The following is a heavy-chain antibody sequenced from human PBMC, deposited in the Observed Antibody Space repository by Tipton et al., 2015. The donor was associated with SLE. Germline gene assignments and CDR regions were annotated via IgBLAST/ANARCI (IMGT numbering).Heavy chain of an antibody. D-gene: IGHD1-1*01. CDR3: GKGKRNSGPGGRDV. CDR1: GYTFISYS. Sequence: QLVQSGAEVKKPGASVKVSCKASGYTFISYSMNWVRQAPGQGLEWMGWINTNTGNPTYAQGFTGRFVFSLDTSVSTAYLQISSQKAGDPAVYYGGKGKRNSGPGGRDVGGKGTRSPSPQ. V-gene: IGHV7-4-1*02. J-gene: IGHJ6*04. CDR2: INTNTGNP.